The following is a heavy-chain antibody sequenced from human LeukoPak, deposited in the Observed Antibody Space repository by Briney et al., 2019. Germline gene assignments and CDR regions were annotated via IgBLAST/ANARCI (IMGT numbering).Heavy chain of an antibody. V-gene: IGHV3-48*03. J-gene: IGHJ4*02. CDR2: ISSSGSTT. CDR3: ARGTFSMYSSGWYVGD. CDR1: GFTFSDYE. D-gene: IGHD6-19*01. Sequence: AGGSLRLSCSASGFTFSDYEMNWVRQAPGKGLDWVSFISSSGSTTDYAHSVKGRFTISRDNGKNSLYLQMSSLRAEDTAIYYCARGTFSMYSSGWYVGDWGQGTLVTVSS.